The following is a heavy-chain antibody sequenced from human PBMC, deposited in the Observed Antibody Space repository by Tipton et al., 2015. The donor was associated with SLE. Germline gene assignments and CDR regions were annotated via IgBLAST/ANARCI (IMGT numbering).Heavy chain of an antibody. V-gene: IGHV7-4-1*02. CDR2: INTNSGNP. J-gene: IGHJ4*02. CDR1: GFTFTNYA. D-gene: IGHD3-10*01. CDR3: ARGARGDY. Sequence: QSGAEVKKPGASVKISCKTSGFTFTNYATNWVRQAPGQGLEWMGWINTNSGNPTHAQGFTGRFVFSFDTSVSTTYLQINDLRTDDTAIYYCARGARGDYWGQGTLITVSS.